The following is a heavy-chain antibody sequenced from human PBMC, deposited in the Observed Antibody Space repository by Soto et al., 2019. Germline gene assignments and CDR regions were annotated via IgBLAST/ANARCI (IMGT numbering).Heavy chain of an antibody. D-gene: IGHD3-9*01. CDR2: ISGSGGST. V-gene: IGHV3-23*01. CDR3: AKIGGFVILAAYYPRGLDC. J-gene: IGHJ4*02. Sequence: VQVLESGGGLVQPGGSLRLSCAASELTFTSYAMSWVRQVPGKGLDWVSTISGSGGSTYYADSVKGRFTISRDNSKNTLNLQMNCLGGKDTAVYYCAKIGGFVILAAYYPRGLDCWGQGTLVTVSS. CDR1: ELTFTSYA.